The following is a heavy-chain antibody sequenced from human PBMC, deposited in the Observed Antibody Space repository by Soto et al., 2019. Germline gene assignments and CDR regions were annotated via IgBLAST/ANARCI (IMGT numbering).Heavy chain of an antibody. D-gene: IGHD2-21*02. CDR3: ARDLWGYCGTDCYPLDV. V-gene: IGHV4-59*11. CDR1: GPSISGPS. CDR2: MYNTGST. J-gene: IGHJ6*02. Sequence: SETMSLTSTVSGPSISGPSSSWLRQPAGKGLEWIGYMYNTGSTVYNPSFKSRVTISVDTSKNQFSLKLNSVTAADTAVYYCARDLWGYCGTDCYPLDVWGQGTTVTVS.